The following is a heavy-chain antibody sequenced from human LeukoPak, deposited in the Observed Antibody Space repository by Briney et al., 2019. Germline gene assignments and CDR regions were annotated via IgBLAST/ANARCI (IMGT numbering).Heavy chain of an antibody. D-gene: IGHD6-13*01. Sequence: ASVKVSCKVSGYTLTELSMHWVRQAPGKGLEWMGGFDPEDGETIYAQKFQGRVTMTEDTSTDTAYMELSSLRSEDTAVYYCAREIAAAGNPGPALSYWGQGTLVTVSS. CDR3: AREIAAAGNPGPALSY. J-gene: IGHJ4*02. CDR1: GYTLTELS. V-gene: IGHV1-24*01. CDR2: FDPEDGET.